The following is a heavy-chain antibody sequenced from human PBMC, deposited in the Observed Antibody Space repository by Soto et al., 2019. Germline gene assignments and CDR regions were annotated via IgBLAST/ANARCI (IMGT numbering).Heavy chain of an antibody. CDR2: IWHDGMNK. CDR1: GFTFSSYG. Sequence: QVHLVESGGGVVQPERSLTLSCAASGFTFSSYGMPWIRQAPGKGLEWVAVIWHDGMNKYYADSVRGRLTISRDNSKNTLYLLMNSLRAEDTAVYYCARDRGSDDPFDYWGQGTLVTVSS. V-gene: IGHV3-33*01. D-gene: IGHD3-10*01. CDR3: ARDRGSDDPFDY. J-gene: IGHJ4*02.